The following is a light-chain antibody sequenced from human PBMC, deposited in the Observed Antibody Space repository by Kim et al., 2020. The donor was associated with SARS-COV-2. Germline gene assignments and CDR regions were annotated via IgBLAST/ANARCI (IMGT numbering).Light chain of an antibody. CDR1: SLRSYY. CDR3: NSRDSSPNPLV. V-gene: IGLV3-19*01. CDR2: GKN. Sequence: ALGQTVRITCQGDSLRSYYASWYQQKPGQAPVFVIYGKNNRPSGIPDRFSGSSSGNTASLTITGAQAEDEADYYCNSRDSSPNPLVLGGEPQLTVL. J-gene: IGLJ3*02.